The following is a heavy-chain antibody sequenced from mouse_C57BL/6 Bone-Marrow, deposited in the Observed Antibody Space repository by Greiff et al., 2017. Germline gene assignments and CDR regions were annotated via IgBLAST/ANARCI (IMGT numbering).Heavy chain of an antibody. CDR1: GFSLTSYG. Sequence: VQLQQSGPGLVQPSQSLSITCTVSGFSLTSYGVHWVRQSPGKGLEWLGVIWSGGSTDYNAAFISRMSISKDNYKSKVFFKMNSLQADDTAIYYCARIPYYSNYYYAMDYWGQGTSVTVSS. D-gene: IGHD2-5*01. J-gene: IGHJ4*01. V-gene: IGHV2-2*01. CDR3: ARIPYYSNYYYAMDY. CDR2: IWSGGST.